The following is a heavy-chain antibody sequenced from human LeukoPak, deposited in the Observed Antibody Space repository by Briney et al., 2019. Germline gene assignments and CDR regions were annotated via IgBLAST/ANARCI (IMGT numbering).Heavy chain of an antibody. D-gene: IGHD1-26*01. J-gene: IGHJ3*02. CDR3: ARWEPGRPDAFDI. Sequence: GASVKVSCKVSGYTFTDYGITWVRQSPGQGLEWMGWISGYNGDTKYAQKFQGRVTMTTDTSTSTAYMEVRSLRSDDTALYYCARWEPGRPDAFDIWGQGTMVTVSS. CDR1: GYTFTDYG. CDR2: ISGYNGDT. V-gene: IGHV1-18*01.